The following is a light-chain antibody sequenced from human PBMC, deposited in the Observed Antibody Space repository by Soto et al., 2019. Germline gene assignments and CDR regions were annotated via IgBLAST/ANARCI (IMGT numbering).Light chain of an antibody. CDR2: GAS. J-gene: IGKJ1*01. Sequence: EIVLTQSPGTLSLSPGERATLSCRASQSVSSSYLAWYQQKPDQAPRLLIYGASSRATGIPDRFSGSGSGTDLTLTISRLEPEDFAVYYCQQYGSSPGTFGQGTKVEIK. CDR1: QSVSSSY. CDR3: QQYGSSPGT. V-gene: IGKV3-20*01.